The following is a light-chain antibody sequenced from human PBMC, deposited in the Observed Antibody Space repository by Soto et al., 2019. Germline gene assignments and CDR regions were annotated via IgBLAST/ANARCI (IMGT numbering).Light chain of an antibody. V-gene: IGLV2-11*01. CDR1: SSDVGGYNY. CDR3: CSYAGSYTFV. Sequence: QSALTQPRSVSGSPGQSVTLSCTGTSSDVGGYNYVSWYQQHPGKAPKVIIYDVTKRPSGVPDRFSGSKSGNTASLTISGLQAEDEADYYCCSYAGSYTFVFGTGTKLTVL. CDR2: DVT. J-gene: IGLJ1*01.